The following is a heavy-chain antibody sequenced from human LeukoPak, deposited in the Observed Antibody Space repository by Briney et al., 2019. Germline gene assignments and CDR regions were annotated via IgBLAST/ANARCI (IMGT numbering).Heavy chain of an antibody. Sequence: SETLSLTCAVSGGSISSSNWWSWVRQPPGKGLEWIGEINHSGSTNYNPSLKSRVTISVDTSKNQFSLKLSSVTAADTAVYYCARRLGILTGYYRRWGYFDYWGQGTLVTVSS. J-gene: IGHJ4*02. D-gene: IGHD3-9*01. V-gene: IGHV4-4*02. CDR2: INHSGST. CDR1: GGSISSSNW. CDR3: ARRLGILTGYYRRWGYFDY.